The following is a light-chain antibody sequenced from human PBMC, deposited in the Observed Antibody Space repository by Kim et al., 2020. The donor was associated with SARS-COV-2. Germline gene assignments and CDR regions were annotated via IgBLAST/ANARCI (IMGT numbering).Light chain of an antibody. CDR2: KDS. CDR3: YSAADNKGV. V-gene: IGLV3-27*01. CDR1: VLAKKY. J-gene: IGLJ2*01. Sequence: SVSPGQTARITCSGDVLAKKYARWFQQKPGQAPELVIYKDSERPSGIPERFSGSSSGTTVTLTISGAQVEDEADYYCYSAADNKGVFGGGTQLTVL.